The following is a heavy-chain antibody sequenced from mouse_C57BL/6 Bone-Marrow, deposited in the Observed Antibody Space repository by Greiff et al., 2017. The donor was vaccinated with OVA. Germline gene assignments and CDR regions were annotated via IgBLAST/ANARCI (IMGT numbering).Heavy chain of an antibody. V-gene: IGHV1-55*01. D-gene: IGHD2-4*01. CDR2: IYPGSGST. Sequence: VQLQPPGAELVKPGASVKMSCKASGYTFTSYWITWVKQRPGQGLEWIGDIYPGSGSTNYNEKFKSKATLTVDTSSSTAYMQLSSLTSEDSSVYYCARSHYDYDGFDYWGQGTTLTVSS. CDR1: GYTFTSYW. CDR3: ARSHYDYDGFDY. J-gene: IGHJ2*01.